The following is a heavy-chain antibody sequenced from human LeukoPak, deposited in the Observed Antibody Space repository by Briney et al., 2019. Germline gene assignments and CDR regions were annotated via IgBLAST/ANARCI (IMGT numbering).Heavy chain of an antibody. Sequence: PSETLSLTCTVSGGSISSYYWSWIRQPPGKGLEWIGYIYYSGSTNYNPSLKSRVTISVDTSKNQFSLKLSSVTAADTAVYYRARGKLYSDSSGYYYPPPYFFDYWGQGTLVTVSS. J-gene: IGHJ4*02. CDR1: GGSISSYY. CDR2: IYYSGST. V-gene: IGHV4-59*12. D-gene: IGHD3-22*01. CDR3: ARGKLYSDSSGYYYPPPYFFDY.